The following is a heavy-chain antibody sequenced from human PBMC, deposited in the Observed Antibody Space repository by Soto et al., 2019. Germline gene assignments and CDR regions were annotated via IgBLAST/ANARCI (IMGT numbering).Heavy chain of an antibody. V-gene: IGHV1-46*01. CDR3: ARDLAAGDH. J-gene: IGHJ4*02. D-gene: IGHD6-13*01. CDR1: GYTFTHYY. CDR2: INPASGST. Sequence: QVQLVQSGAEVQKPGASVKVSCRTSGYTFTHYYIHWVRQAPGQGLEWLAIINPASGSTNFAQDLQGRVTLCMGTSTTTVSMELSGLSAEDTAIFCCARDLAAGDHWGQGTLVTVSS.